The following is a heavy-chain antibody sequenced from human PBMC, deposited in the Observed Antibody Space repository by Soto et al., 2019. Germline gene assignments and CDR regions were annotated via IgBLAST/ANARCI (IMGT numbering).Heavy chain of an antibody. CDR1: GGSISSGGYC. CDR3: AREGRYDSSGYYGMRYNWFDP. CDR2: IYHSGST. J-gene: IGHJ5*02. Sequence: SETHSLTCAFSGGSISSGGYCWSWIRQPPGKGLEWIGYIYHSGSTYYNPSLKSRVTISVDRSKNQFSLKLSSVTAADTAVYYCAREGRYDSSGYYGMRYNWFDPWGQGTLVTVSS. D-gene: IGHD3-22*01. V-gene: IGHV4-30-2*01.